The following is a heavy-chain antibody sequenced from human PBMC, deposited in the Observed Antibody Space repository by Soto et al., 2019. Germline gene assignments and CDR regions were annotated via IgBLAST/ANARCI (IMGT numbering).Heavy chain of an antibody. CDR3: ARDDYGSWSRRPNWFDP. J-gene: IGHJ5*02. D-gene: IGHD3-10*01. CDR2: ISSSSSPI. CDR1: GFTFSSYS. V-gene: IGHV3-48*02. Sequence: EVQLVESGGGLVQPGGSLRLSCAASGFTFSSYSMNWVRQAPGKGLQWVSYISSSSSPIYYADSVKGRFTISRDNAKNSLYLQMNSLRDEDTAVYYCARDDYGSWSRRPNWFDPWGQGTLVTVSS.